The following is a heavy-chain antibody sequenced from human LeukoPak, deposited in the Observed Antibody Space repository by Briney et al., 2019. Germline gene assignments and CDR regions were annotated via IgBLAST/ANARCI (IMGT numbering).Heavy chain of an antibody. D-gene: IGHD7-27*01. J-gene: IGHJ6*03. Sequence: GGSLRLSCAASGFTVSSNYMSWVRQAPGKGLEWVSVIYSGSSTYYADSVKGRFTVSRDNSKNTLYLQMNSLRAEDTAVYYCAGARWGSGYYYYYMDVWGKGTTVIVSS. CDR3: AGARWGSGYYYYYMDV. CDR1: GFTVSSNY. V-gene: IGHV3-53*01. CDR2: IYSGSST.